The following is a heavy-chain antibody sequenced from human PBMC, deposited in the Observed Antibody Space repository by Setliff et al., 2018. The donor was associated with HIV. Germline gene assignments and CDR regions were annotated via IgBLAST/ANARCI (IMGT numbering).Heavy chain of an antibody. CDR3: ARDPGYKSSWYGAFDI. CDR2: VNPNSGGT. D-gene: IGHD6-13*01. V-gene: IGHV1-2*02. Sequence: ASVKVSCKASGAAFTDYYIHWVRQAPGQGLEWMGWVNPNSGGTNYAQKFQGRVTMTRDTSISTAFMDLSRLRSDDTAVYYCARDPGYKSSWYGAFDIWGQGTMVTVSS. CDR1: GAAFTDYY. J-gene: IGHJ3*02.